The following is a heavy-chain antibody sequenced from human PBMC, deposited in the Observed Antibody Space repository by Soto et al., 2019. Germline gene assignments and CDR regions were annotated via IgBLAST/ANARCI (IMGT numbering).Heavy chain of an antibody. V-gene: IGHV4-34*01. CDR1: GGSFSGYS. D-gene: IGHD6-13*01. Sequence: QVHLQXWGAGLLKPSETLSLTCAVYGGSFSGYSWSWIRQPPEXGLEWIGEISHSGSTNYNPSLKSRVTISVDTSKNQFSLKLTSVTAADTAVYYCARGQKGYSSSWYVDWGQGTLVTVSS. CDR2: ISHSGST. J-gene: IGHJ4*02. CDR3: ARGQKGYSSSWYVD.